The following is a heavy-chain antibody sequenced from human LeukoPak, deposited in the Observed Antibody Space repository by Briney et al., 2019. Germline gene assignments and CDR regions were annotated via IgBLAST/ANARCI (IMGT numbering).Heavy chain of an antibody. J-gene: IGHJ4*02. CDR3: ARGRGIAAAVPFDY. D-gene: IGHD6-13*01. V-gene: IGHV3-13*01. Sequence: GGSLRLSCAASGFTFSSYDMHWVRQATGKGLEWVSAIGTAGDTYYPGSVKGRFTISRENAKNSLYLQMNSLRAGDTAVYYCARGRGIAAAVPFDYWGQGTLVTVSS. CDR2: IGTAGDT. CDR1: GFTFSSYD.